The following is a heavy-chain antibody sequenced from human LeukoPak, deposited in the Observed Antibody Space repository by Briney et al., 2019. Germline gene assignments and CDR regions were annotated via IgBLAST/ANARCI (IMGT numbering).Heavy chain of an antibody. CDR1: GGSFSGYY. D-gene: IGHD2-2*01. J-gene: IGHJ5*02. Sequence: SETLSLTCAVYGGSFSGYYWSWIRHPPGKGLEWIGEINHSGSTNYNPSLKSRVTISVDTSKNQFSLKLSSVTAADTAVYYCARDIVVVPAAAPHNWFDPWGQGTLVTVSS. CDR2: INHSGST. V-gene: IGHV4-34*01. CDR3: ARDIVVVPAAAPHNWFDP.